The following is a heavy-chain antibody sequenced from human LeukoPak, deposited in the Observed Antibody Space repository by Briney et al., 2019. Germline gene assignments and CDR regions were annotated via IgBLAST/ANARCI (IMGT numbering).Heavy chain of an antibody. D-gene: IGHD2-15*01. CDR2: ISSSSSYI. V-gene: IGHV3-21*01. CDR1: GFTFSSYS. CDR3: ARDRLGGSKAFDY. Sequence: PGGSLRLSCAASGFTFSSYSMNWVRQAPGKGLEWVSSISSSSSYIYYADSVKGRFTISRDNAKNSLYLQMNSLRAEDTAVYYCARDRLGGSKAFDYWGQGTLVTVSS. J-gene: IGHJ4*02.